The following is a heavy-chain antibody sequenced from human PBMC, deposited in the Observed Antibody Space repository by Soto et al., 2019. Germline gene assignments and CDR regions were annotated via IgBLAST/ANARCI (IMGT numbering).Heavy chain of an antibody. D-gene: IGHD6-13*01. CDR3: ALGRYSNTWYYPFAY. J-gene: IGHJ4*02. CDR2: MNPNSGNT. V-gene: IGHV1-8*02. Sequence: ASVKVSCKASGYTFTSYDINWVRQATGQGLEWMGWMNPNSGNTGHAQKFQGRVTMTRNTSISTVYMELSSLRSEDPAVYYCALGRYSNTWYYPFAYWGQGTLVTVSS. CDR1: GYTFTSYD.